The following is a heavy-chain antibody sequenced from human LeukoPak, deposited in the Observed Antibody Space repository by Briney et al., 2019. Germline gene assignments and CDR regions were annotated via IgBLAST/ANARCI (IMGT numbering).Heavy chain of an antibody. CDR3: AKSIPEWATAFDY. Sequence: GGSLRLSSAASGFTFSSYGMHWVRQAPGKGLEWVAVISYDGSNKYYADSVKGRFTISRDNSKNTLYLQMNSLRAEDTAVYYCAKSIPEWATAFDYWGQGTLVTVSS. CDR2: ISYDGSNK. J-gene: IGHJ4*02. D-gene: IGHD5-12*01. CDR1: GFTFSSYG. V-gene: IGHV3-30*18.